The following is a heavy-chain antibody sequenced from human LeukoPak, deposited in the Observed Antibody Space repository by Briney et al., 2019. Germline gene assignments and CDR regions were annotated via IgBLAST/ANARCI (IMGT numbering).Heavy chain of an antibody. CDR2: IYYSVST. V-gene: IGHV4-39*01. Sequence: SETLSLTCTASGVTISGSSYYCGWIRQPPGKWLEWIVTIYYSVSTYYNTSLKIRVTISVDTSKNHFSLKLNSVTATDTAVYYCARHYGPWGQGTLVTVSS. CDR3: ARHYGP. CDR1: GVTISGSSYY. J-gene: IGHJ4*02. D-gene: IGHD3-10*01.